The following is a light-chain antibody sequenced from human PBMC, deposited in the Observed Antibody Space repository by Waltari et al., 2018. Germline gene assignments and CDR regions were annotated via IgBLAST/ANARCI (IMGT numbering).Light chain of an antibody. CDR3: QQYSSTPPT. J-gene: IGKJ1*01. CDR2: WAS. Sequence: DIVMTQSTDSLAVSLGERATIFCKSSQSVLYSSNNQNYLAWYQQKPGQPPKLLFYWASTRQSGVPDRFSGSGSGTDFTLTISSLQADDVAVYYCQQYSSTPPTFGQGTKVEIK. CDR1: QSVLYSSNNQNY. V-gene: IGKV4-1*01.